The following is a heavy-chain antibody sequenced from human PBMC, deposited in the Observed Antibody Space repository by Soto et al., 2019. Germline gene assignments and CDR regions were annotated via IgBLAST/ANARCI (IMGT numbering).Heavy chain of an antibody. J-gene: IGHJ6*02. CDR2: INHSGST. CDR3: ARVYYYDSSGYPTWAYYYYGMDV. D-gene: IGHD3-22*01. Sequence: PSETLSLTCAVYGGSFSCYYWSWIRQPPGKGLEWIGEINHSGSTNYNPSLKSRVTISVDTSKNQFSLKLSSVTAADTAVYYCARVYYYDSSGYPTWAYYYYGMDVWGQGTTVTVSS. CDR1: GGSFSCYY. V-gene: IGHV4-34*01.